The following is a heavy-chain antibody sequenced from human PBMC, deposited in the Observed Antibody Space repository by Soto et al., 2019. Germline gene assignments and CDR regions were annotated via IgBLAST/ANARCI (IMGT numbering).Heavy chain of an antibody. CDR1: GFTFSSYP. Sequence: GGPLRLSCAASGFTFSSYPMHWVRQAPGKGLEWVAVISYDGSNKYYADSVKGRFTMSRDNSKNTLYLQMNTLRTEDTAVYYCARSTYYYDSSGYLAADYWGQGTLVTVSS. CDR3: ARSTYYYDSSGYLAADY. J-gene: IGHJ4*02. V-gene: IGHV3-30-3*01. D-gene: IGHD3-22*01. CDR2: ISYDGSNK.